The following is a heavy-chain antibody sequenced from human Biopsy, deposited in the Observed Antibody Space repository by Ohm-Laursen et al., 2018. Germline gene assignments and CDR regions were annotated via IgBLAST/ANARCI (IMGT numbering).Heavy chain of an antibody. CDR2: INHRGYT. CDR1: GGSISGYY. V-gene: IGHV4-34*01. CDR3: ARSGQWARYYFDY. D-gene: IGHD6-19*01. J-gene: IGHJ4*01. Sequence: TLSLTCAVSGGSISGYYWSWIRQPPGKGLEWIGEINHRGYTDYNASLKGRVSISVDTSKNQLSLNLTSVTAADTAVFYCARSGQWARYYFDYWGHGTLVTVS.